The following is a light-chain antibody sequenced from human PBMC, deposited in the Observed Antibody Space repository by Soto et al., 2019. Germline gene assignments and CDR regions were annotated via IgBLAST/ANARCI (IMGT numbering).Light chain of an antibody. CDR2: GAS. V-gene: IGKV3-20*01. J-gene: IGKJ2*01. CDR1: QSVSSNY. CDR3: QQYNSYSHT. Sequence: EIVLTQSPCTVSLSPGDRATISCRASQSVSSNYLAWYQQKPGQAPRLLIYGASSRATGIPDRFSGSGSGTDFTLTISSLQPDDFATYYCQQYNSYSHTSGQGTKVDI.